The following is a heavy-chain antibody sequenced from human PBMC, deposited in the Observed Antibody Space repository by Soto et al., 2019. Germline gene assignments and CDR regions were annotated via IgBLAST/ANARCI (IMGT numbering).Heavy chain of an antibody. CDR2: INAGNGNT. CDR3: ASNSNSSGWYVPVDY. J-gene: IGHJ4*02. D-gene: IGHD6-19*01. V-gene: IGHV1-3*01. CDR1: GYTFTSYA. Sequence: GASVKVSCKASGYTFTSYAMHWVRQAPGQRLEWMGWINAGNGNTKYSQKFQGRVTITRDTSASTAYMELSSLRSEDTAVYYCASNSNSSGWYVPVDYWGQGTLVTVSS.